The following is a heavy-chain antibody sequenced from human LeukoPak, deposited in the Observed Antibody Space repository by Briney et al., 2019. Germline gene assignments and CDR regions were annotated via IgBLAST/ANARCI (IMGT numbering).Heavy chain of an antibody. J-gene: IGHJ4*02. V-gene: IGHV3-30*02. CDR1: GFTFSNYA. CDR2: IRYDGSNK. CDR3: ARDPIAAAQRGYFDY. D-gene: IGHD6-13*01. Sequence: SGGSLRLSCAASGFTFSNYAMSWVRQASGKGLEWVAFIRYDGSNKYYADSVKGRFTISRDNSKNTVYLQMNSLRAEDTAVYYCARDPIAAAQRGYFDYWGQGTLDTVSS.